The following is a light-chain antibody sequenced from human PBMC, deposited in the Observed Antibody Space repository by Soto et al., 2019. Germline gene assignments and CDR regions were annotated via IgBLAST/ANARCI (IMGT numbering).Light chain of an antibody. CDR1: SSDVGGYNL. CDR2: EGT. CDR3: SSYTGSSTYV. J-gene: IGLJ1*01. Sequence: QSVLTQPASVSGSPGQSITVSCAGTSSDVGGYNLVSWYQQHPGKAPKLIIYEGTERPSGISPRFSGSKSGNTASLTISGLQAEDEADYYCSSYTGSSTYVFGTGTKVTVL. V-gene: IGLV2-23*01.